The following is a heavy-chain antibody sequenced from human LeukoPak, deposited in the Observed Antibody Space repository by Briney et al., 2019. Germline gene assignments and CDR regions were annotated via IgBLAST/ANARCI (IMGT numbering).Heavy chain of an antibody. D-gene: IGHD3-22*01. CDR2: ISGSGGST. J-gene: IGHJ4*02. V-gene: IGHV3-23*01. Sequence: GGSLRLSCAASGFTFSSYAMSWVRQAPGKGLEWVLAISGSGGSTYYADSVKGRFTISRDNSKNTLYLQMNSLRAEDTAVYYCAKGVTMIVVARAFDYWGQGTLVTVSS. CDR1: GFTFSSYA. CDR3: AKGVTMIVVARAFDY.